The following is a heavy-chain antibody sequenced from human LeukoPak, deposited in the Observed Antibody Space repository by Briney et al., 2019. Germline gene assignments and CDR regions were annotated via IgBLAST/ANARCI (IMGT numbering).Heavy chain of an antibody. J-gene: IGHJ6*02. Sequence: GGSLRLSCAASGFTVSSNYMSWVRQAPGKGLEWVSVIYSGGSTYYADSVKGRFTISRGNSKNTLYLQMDSLRAEDTAVYYCAREAAGYHYYYGMDVWGQGTTVTVSS. CDR3: AREAAGYHYYYGMDV. V-gene: IGHV3-53*01. D-gene: IGHD6-13*01. CDR1: GFTVSSNY. CDR2: IYSGGST.